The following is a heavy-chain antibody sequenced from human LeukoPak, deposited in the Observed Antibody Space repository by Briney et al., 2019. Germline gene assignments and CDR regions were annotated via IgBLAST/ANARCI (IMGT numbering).Heavy chain of an antibody. D-gene: IGHD3-22*01. CDR2: ITGSAGST. Sequence: PGGSLRLSCAASGFTFSYYSMSWVRQAPGKGLEWVSGITGSAGSTHYADSVKGRFTIPRDNTKNTLYLQMNSLRAEDTAIYYCAKSSYYDSSGYYREYYFDYWGQGTLVTASS. V-gene: IGHV3-23*01. CDR1: GFTFSYYS. CDR3: AKSSYYDSSGYYREYYFDY. J-gene: IGHJ4*02.